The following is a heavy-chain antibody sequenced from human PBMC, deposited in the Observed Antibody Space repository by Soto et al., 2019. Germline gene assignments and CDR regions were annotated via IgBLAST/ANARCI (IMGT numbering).Heavy chain of an antibody. Sequence: SVKVSCKASGDTDTNYVISWVRQAPGQGLEWMGGIFPKFGTTYSAQKLQDRLTITADESTSTVYMQLSSLRLDDTAVYYCEAEMTFGKLSVVWGQGTTVTVS. J-gene: IGHJ6*02. D-gene: IGHD3-16*02. CDR2: IFPKFGTT. CDR3: EAEMTFGKLSVV. CDR1: GDTDTNYV. V-gene: IGHV1-69*13.